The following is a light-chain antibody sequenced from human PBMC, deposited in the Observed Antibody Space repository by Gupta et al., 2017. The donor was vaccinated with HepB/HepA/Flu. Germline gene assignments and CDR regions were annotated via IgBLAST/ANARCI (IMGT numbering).Light chain of an antibody. J-gene: IGKJ2*01. V-gene: IGKV3-20*01. CDR1: QTVSSRS. Sequence: EIVLTQSPGTLYLSPGERATLSCRDSQTVSSRSLSWYKHKPGQAPRLLIFGASSRDTGLPDRFSGSGSGTDFTLTISRLEPEDFAVYYCLHYDNAPPKYTFGQGTKLEIK. CDR3: LHYDNAPPKYT. CDR2: GAS.